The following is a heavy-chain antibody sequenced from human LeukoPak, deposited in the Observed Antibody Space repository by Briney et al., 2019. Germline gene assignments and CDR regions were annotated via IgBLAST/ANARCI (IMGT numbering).Heavy chain of an antibody. J-gene: IGHJ4*02. CDR3: ARGEFTYDFWSGWNY. D-gene: IGHD3-3*01. CDR1: GFTFTSYW. V-gene: IGHV3-7*01. CDR2: IKHDGSQK. Sequence: GGSLRLSCAASGFTFTSYWMTWVRQAPGKGLEWVANIKHDGSQKYYVDSVKGRFSISRDNAKNSLYLQMNSLRAEDTAVYYCARGEFTYDFWSGWNYWGQGTLVTVSS.